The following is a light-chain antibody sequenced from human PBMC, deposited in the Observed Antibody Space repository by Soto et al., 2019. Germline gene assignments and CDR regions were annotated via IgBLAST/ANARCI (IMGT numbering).Light chain of an antibody. CDR2: VNSDGSH. J-gene: IGLJ3*02. CDR1: SGHTSSA. CDR3: QAWGLGNPLG. Sequence: QSVLTQSPSASASLGASVKLTCTLSSGHTSSAIAWHQQRPEKGLRYLMRVNSDGSHRKGDGIPDRFSGSSSGAERYLTIPGPQAEEEAYLHCQAWGLGNPLGFGGGTKLTVL. V-gene: IGLV4-69*01.